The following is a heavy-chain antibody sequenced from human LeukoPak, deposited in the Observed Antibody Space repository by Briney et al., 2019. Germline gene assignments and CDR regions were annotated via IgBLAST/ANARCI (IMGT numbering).Heavy chain of an antibody. CDR2: ISGSGGST. V-gene: IGHV3-23*01. J-gene: IGHJ4*02. CDR3: AKELAVAGTLYYFDY. Sequence: GGSLRLSCTASGFTFSSYAMSWVRQAPGKGLEWVSAISGSGGSTYYADSVKGRFTISRDNSKNTLYLQMNSLRAEDTAVYYCAKELAVAGTLYYFDYWGQGTLVTVSS. CDR1: GFTFSSYA. D-gene: IGHD6-19*01.